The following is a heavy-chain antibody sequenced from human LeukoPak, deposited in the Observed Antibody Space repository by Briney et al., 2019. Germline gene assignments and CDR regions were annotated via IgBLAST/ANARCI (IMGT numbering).Heavy chain of an antibody. CDR1: GFIFSNYG. J-gene: IGHJ4*02. D-gene: IGHD6-13*01. CDR2: VSTDGDNK. Sequence: PGRPLRLSCAASGFIFSNYGMQWVRQAPGKGLEWVAVVSTDGDNKYYGDSVKGRFTISRDNSENTLFLQMNSLRAEDTAVYYCGTAAGGTTVYWGQGTLVTVSS. CDR3: GTAAGGTTVY. V-gene: IGHV3-30*03.